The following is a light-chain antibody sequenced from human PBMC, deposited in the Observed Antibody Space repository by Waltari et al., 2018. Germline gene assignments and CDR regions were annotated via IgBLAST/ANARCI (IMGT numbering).Light chain of an antibody. CDR3: HSRDTSGDYVV. V-gene: IGLV3-19*01. J-gene: IGLJ2*01. CDR2: AKN. Sequence: SSELTQDPAVTVALGQTVRITCQGDSLRKYYASWYQQKPGQAPLFVIYAKNRRPAGVPDRFSGSSSGNSASLIITGAQAEDEAAYYCHSRDTSGDYVVFGGGTKLTVL. CDR1: SLRKYY.